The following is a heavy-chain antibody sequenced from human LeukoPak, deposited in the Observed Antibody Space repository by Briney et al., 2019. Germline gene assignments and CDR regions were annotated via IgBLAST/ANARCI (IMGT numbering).Heavy chain of an antibody. Sequence: SETLSLTCTVSGGSISSSSYYWGWIRQPPGKGLEWIGSIYYSGSTYYNPSLKSRVTISVDTSKNQFSLKLSSVTAADTAVYYCARDASLVSPHRGQLLWGFDYWGQGTLVTVSS. V-gene: IGHV4-39*07. CDR3: ARDASLVSPHRGQLLWGFDY. CDR1: GGSISSSSYY. D-gene: IGHD2-2*01. J-gene: IGHJ4*02. CDR2: IYYSGST.